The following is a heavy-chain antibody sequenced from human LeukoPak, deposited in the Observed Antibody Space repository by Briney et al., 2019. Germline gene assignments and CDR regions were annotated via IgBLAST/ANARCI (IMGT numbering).Heavy chain of an antibody. Sequence: GSLRLSCAASGFTFSSYSMNWVRQAPGKGLEWVSYISSSSSTIYYADSVKGRFTISRDNAKNSLYLQMNSLRAEDTAVYYCARERRGYCSGGSCYRLGYFDYWGQGTLVTVSS. CDR3: ARERRGYCSGGSCYRLGYFDY. J-gene: IGHJ4*02. CDR1: GFTFSSYS. CDR2: ISSSSSTI. V-gene: IGHV3-48*01. D-gene: IGHD2-15*01.